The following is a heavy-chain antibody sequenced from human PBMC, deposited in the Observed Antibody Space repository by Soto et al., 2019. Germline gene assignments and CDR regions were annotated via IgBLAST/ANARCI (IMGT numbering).Heavy chain of an antibody. D-gene: IGHD2-2*01. CDR3: ARGGSKIKPAAKESAAFDI. CDR1: GYTFTGYY. CDR2: INPNSGGT. V-gene: IGHV1-2*04. Sequence: ASVQVSCKASGYTFTGYYMHWVRRAPGQGLEWMGWINPNSGGTNYAQKFQGWVTMTRDTSISTAYMELSRLRYDDTAGYYCARGGSKIKPAAKESAAFDIWGQGPIASVSS. J-gene: IGHJ3*02.